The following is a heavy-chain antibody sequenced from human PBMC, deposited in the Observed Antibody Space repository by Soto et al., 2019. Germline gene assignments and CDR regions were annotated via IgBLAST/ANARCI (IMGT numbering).Heavy chain of an antibody. CDR1: GGSFSSGAYY. Sequence: QVQLQESGPGLVKPSQNLSLTCTVSGGSFSSGAYYWSWVRRHPGMGLEWIGYISYRGTPYYNPSLKSRLTISVDASKNQFSLRLSSVTAADMAVYYCARVSATGTRWFDPWGQGTLVTVSS. CDR2: ISYRGTP. J-gene: IGHJ5*02. CDR3: ARVSATGTRWFDP. V-gene: IGHV4-31*03. D-gene: IGHD6-13*01.